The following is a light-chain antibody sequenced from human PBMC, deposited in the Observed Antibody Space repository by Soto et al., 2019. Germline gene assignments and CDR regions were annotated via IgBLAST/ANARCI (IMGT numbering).Light chain of an antibody. CDR2: GIS. V-gene: IGKV3-20*01. CDR1: QSVSSNY. Sequence: DIVLTQSPGTLSLSPGESAALSCRASQSVSSNYLAWYRQKPGQAPRLLIYGISSRAADIPERFSGSGSGTDFTLTITRLEPEDSVVYYCQQYGSSPWTFGQGTRVEI. J-gene: IGKJ1*01. CDR3: QQYGSSPWT.